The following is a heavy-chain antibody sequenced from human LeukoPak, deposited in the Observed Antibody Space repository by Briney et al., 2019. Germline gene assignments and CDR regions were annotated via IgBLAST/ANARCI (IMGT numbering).Heavy chain of an antibody. CDR1: GGSTSSGGYS. CDR2: IYHSGST. J-gene: IGHJ3*02. Sequence: SQTLSLTCAVSGGSTSSGGYSWSWIRQPPGKGLEWIGYIYHSGSTYYNPSLKSRVTISVDTSKNQFSLKLSSVTAADTAVYYCARHPRITMIVVVGLVGAFDIWGQGTMVTVSS. V-gene: IGHV4-30-2*01. CDR3: ARHPRITMIVVVGLVGAFDI. D-gene: IGHD3-22*01.